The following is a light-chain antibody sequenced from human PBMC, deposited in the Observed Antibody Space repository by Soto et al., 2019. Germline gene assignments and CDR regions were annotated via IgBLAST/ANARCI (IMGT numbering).Light chain of an antibody. Sequence: DIQMTQSPSTLSASVGDRVTITCRASQSISSWLAWYQQKPGKAPKVLIYKASSLESGVPSRFSGSGSGTELTLTINSLQPDDFATYYCQHYNNYFWTFGQGTKVEVK. V-gene: IGKV1-5*03. CDR3: QHYNNYFWT. CDR1: QSISSW. J-gene: IGKJ1*01. CDR2: KAS.